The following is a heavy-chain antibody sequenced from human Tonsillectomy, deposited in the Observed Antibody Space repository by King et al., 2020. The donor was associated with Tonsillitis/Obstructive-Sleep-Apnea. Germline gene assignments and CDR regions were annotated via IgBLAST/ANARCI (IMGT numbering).Heavy chain of an antibody. D-gene: IGHD3-22*01. V-gene: IGHV4-34*01. J-gene: IGHJ1*01. CDR1: GGSFSGYY. CDR3: ARGGRGSGYYFYFQH. CDR2: INHSGST. Sequence: VQLPQWGAGLLKPSETLSLTCAVYGGSFSGYYWSWIRQPPGKGLEWIGEINHSGSTNYNPSLKSRVTISVDTSKNQFSLKLSSVTAADTAVYYCARGGRGSGYYFYFQHWGQGTLVTVSS.